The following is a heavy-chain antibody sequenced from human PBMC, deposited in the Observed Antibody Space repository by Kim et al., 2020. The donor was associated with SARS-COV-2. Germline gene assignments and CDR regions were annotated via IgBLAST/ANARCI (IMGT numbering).Heavy chain of an antibody. D-gene: IGHD5-12*01. J-gene: IGHJ6*02. Sequence: GGSLRLSCAVSGFTFSNYWMSWVRQTPGNGLEWVANINEDGSESYYVDSVKGRFTISRDSAKDSVYLQMHSLRVEDTAVYYCARDMGYSASAMGYKTVWGGGTRDTDS. CDR2: INEDGSES. CDR3: ARDMGYSASAMGYKTV. CDR1: GFTFSNYW. V-gene: IGHV3-7*01.